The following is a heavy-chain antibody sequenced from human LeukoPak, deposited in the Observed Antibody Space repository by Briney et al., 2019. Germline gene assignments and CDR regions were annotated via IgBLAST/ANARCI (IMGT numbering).Heavy chain of an antibody. CDR3: ARLRYSTSYYYHGMDV. CDR2: IYDSGNT. D-gene: IGHD3-9*01. CDR1: GGSIRSYS. Sequence: SETLSLTCTVSGGSIRSYSWSWIRQPPGKGLEWIGYIYDSGNTNYNPSLKSRVTMSVDTSRDQFSLKVSCVTAADTAVYYCARLRYSTSYYYHGMDVWGQGTTVTVSS. J-gene: IGHJ6*02. V-gene: IGHV4-59*01.